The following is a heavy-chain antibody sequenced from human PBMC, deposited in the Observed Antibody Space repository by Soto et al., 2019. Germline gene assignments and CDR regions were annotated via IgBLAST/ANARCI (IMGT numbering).Heavy chain of an antibody. CDR3: AHRDDFWSGSAFDI. J-gene: IGHJ3*02. CDR2: MYWNDDK. D-gene: IGHD3-3*01. Sequence: QITLKESGPTLVKPTQTLTLTCTFSGFSLSTSGVGVGWIRQPPGQALEWLALMYWNDDKRYSPSLKSRLTITQDSAKNQVVVTMTNRDPVDTATYYCAHRDDFWSGSAFDIWGQGPMVRVSS. V-gene: IGHV2-5*01. CDR1: GFSLSTSGVG.